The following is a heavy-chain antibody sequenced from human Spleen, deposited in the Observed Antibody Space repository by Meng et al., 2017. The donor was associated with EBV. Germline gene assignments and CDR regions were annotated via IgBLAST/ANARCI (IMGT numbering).Heavy chain of an antibody. V-gene: IGHV3-11*01. J-gene: IGHJ4*02. CDR1: GFNFSDYY. CDR3: ASNWNADY. Sequence: ECGGGLLKPGGSLRLSCATSGFNFSDYYMSWIRQSPGKGLEWVSYISYTGTTIFYADSVKGRFTVSRDNSENSLFLQMNSLRVDDTAVYYCASNWNADYWGQGTLVTVSS. D-gene: IGHD1-20*01. CDR2: ISYTGTTI.